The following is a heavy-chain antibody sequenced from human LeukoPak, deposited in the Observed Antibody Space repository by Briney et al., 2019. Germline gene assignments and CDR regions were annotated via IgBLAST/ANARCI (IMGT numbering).Heavy chain of an antibody. CDR1: GFTFSDYS. V-gene: IGHV3-48*02. CDR2: IDGSGDTI. Sequence: GESLRLSCAASGFTFSDYSMNWVRQAPGKGLEWVSYIDGSGDTIYYADSVKGRFTISRDNAKNSLDLQMSSLRDEDTAVYYCSRRFDCWGQGTLVTVSS. J-gene: IGHJ4*02. CDR3: SRRFDC.